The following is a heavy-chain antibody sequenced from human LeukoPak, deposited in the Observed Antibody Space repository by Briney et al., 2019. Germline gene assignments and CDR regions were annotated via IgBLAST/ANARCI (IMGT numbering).Heavy chain of an antibody. CDR2: ISSSSSYI. Sequence: GGSLRLSCAASGFTFSSYSMNWVRQAPGKGLEWVSSISSSSSYIYYADSVKGRFTISRDNAMNSLYLQMNSLRAEDTAVYYCASDVVVVVAATMGGDSPGYWGQGTLVTVSS. CDR1: GFTFSSYS. V-gene: IGHV3-21*01. D-gene: IGHD2-15*01. J-gene: IGHJ4*02. CDR3: ASDVVVVVAATMGGDSPGY.